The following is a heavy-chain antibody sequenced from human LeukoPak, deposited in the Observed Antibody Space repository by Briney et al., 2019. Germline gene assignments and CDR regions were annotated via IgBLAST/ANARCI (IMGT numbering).Heavy chain of an antibody. CDR3: ARGLSGSYYDF. D-gene: IGHD1-26*01. CDR1: GYIFTDYY. V-gene: IGHV7-4-1*02. Sequence: ASVKVSCKTSGYIFTDYYIHWVRQAPGQGLEWMGWINTNTGNPTFAQGFTGRFVFSLDTSVSTAYLQISSLKAEDTAVYYCARGLSGSYYDFWGQGTLVTVSS. CDR2: INTNTGNP. J-gene: IGHJ4*02.